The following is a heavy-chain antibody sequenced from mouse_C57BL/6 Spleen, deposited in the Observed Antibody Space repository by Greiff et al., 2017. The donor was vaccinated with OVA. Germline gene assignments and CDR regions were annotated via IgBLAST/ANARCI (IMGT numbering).Heavy chain of an antibody. V-gene: IGHV1-64*01. CDR1: GYTFTSYW. D-gene: IGHD2-4*01. CDR2: IHPNSGST. J-gene: IGHJ3*01. Sequence: VQLQQPGAELVKPGASVKLSCKASGYTFTSYWMHWVKQRPGQGLEWIGMIHPNSGSTNYNEKLKSKATLTVDKSSSTAYMQLSSLTSEDSAVYYCAGDYGDYDGSYWGQGTLVTVSA. CDR3: AGDYGDYDGSY.